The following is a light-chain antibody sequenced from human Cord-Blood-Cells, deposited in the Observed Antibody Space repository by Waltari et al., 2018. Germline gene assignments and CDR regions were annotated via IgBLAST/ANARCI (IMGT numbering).Light chain of an antibody. Sequence: QSALTQPASVSGSPGQSITISCTGTSSDVGSYNLVSWYHQHPGKAPKLMIYEGSKRPSGVSNRFSGSKSGNTASLTISGLQAEDEADYYCCSYAGSVVFGRGTKLTVL. J-gene: IGLJ2*01. V-gene: IGLV2-23*01. CDR1: SSDVGSYNL. CDR3: CSYAGSVV. CDR2: EGS.